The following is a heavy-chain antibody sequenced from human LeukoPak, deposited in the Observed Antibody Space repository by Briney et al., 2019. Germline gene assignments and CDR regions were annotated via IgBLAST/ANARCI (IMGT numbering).Heavy chain of an antibody. V-gene: IGHV3-23*01. CDR2: ISGSGGST. CDR1: GFTFSSYA. Sequence: PGGSLRLSCAASGFTFSSYAMSWVRQAPGKGLEWVSAISGSGGSTYYADSVKGRFTISRDNSKNTLYLQMNSLRAEDTAVYYCARDPSPLRKETFDYWGQGTLVTVSS. J-gene: IGHJ4*02. D-gene: IGHD4-17*01. CDR3: ARDPSPLRKETFDY.